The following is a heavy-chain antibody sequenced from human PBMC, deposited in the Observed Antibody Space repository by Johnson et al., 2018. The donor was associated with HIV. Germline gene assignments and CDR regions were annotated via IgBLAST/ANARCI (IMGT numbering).Heavy chain of an antibody. V-gene: IGHV3-66*03. D-gene: IGHD7-27*01. CDR3: AKDRNWGASGGFDI. CDR1: GFTVSSNY. CDR2: IYSGGST. Sequence: VQLVESGGGLIQPGGSLRLSCAASGFTVSSNYMSWVRQAPGKGLEWVSVIYSGGSTYYADSVKGRFTISRDNSKNTLYLQMNSLRAEDTAVYYCAKDRNWGASGGFDIWGQGTMLTVSS. J-gene: IGHJ3*02.